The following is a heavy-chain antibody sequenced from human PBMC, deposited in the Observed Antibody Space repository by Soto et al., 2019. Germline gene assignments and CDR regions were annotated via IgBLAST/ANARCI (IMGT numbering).Heavy chain of an antibody. CDR1: GGSIRSGGYY. CDR3: ARDLLGYCISTSCYGVGWFDP. V-gene: IGHV4-31*03. Sequence: SETLSLTCTVSGGSIRSGGYYWSWIRQHPGKGLEWIGYIYYSGSTYYNPSLKSRVTISVDTSKNQFSLKLSSVTAADTAVYYCARDLLGYCISTSCYGVGWFDPWGQGTLVTVSS. J-gene: IGHJ5*02. D-gene: IGHD2-2*01. CDR2: IYYSGST.